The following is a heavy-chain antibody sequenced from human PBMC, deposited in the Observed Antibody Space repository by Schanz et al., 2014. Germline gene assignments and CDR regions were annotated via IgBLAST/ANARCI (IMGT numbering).Heavy chain of an antibody. D-gene: IGHD5-12*01. CDR1: GGTFSSDT. Sequence: QVQLVQSGAEVKKPGSSVKVSCKASGGTFSSDTFSWVRQAPGQGLEWMGRIVPIAGITNYAQRFQGRVTITADKSSDTAYMELSSLRSEDTAVYYFARDLTVDTGYVVHYYYYGMDVWGQGTTVTVSS. V-gene: IGHV1-69*08. J-gene: IGHJ6*02. CDR2: IVPIAGIT. CDR3: ARDLTVDTGYVVHYYYYGMDV.